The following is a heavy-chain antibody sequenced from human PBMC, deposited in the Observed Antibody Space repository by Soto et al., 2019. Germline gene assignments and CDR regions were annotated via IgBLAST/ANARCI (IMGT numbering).Heavy chain of an antibody. CDR1: GFTFSSYG. CDR3: AKRGAYYDILTGPIYCFDY. V-gene: IGHV3-30*18. Sequence: QVQLVESGGGVVQPGRSLRLSCAASGFTFSSYGMHWVRQAPGKGLEWVAVISYDGSNKYYADSVKGRFTISRDNSKNTLYLQMNSLGAEDTAVYYFAKRGAYYDILTGPIYCFDYWGQGTRVTVSS. CDR2: ISYDGSNK. D-gene: IGHD3-9*01. J-gene: IGHJ4*02.